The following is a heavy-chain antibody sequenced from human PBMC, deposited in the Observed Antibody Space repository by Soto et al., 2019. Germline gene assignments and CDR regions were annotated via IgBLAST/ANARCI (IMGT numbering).Heavy chain of an antibody. Sequence: GESLKISCKGSGYMFTNYWIGWVRQMPGKGLEWMGIIHGGDSNTRYSPSFDGQVTISTDKSINTAYLQWSSLKASDTAMYYCARRVTSSTGWDYWGQGTLVTVSS. D-gene: IGHD6-19*01. CDR2: IHGGDSNT. CDR3: ARRVTSSTGWDY. CDR1: GYMFTNYW. J-gene: IGHJ4*02. V-gene: IGHV5-51*01.